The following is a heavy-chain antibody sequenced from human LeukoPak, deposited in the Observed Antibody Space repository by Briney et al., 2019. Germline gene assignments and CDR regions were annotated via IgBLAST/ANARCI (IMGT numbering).Heavy chain of an antibody. CDR3: ARELPESGSHGI. D-gene: IGHD3-22*01. CDR1: GGSMRSNY. Sequence: PSETLSLTCTVSGGSMRSNYWSLIRQPPGKGLEWIGNIYYSGNTNYNPSLKSRVTISVDTSKNQFSLRLSSVTAADTAVYYCARELPESGSHGIWGQGTLVTVSS. J-gene: IGHJ4*02. CDR2: IYYSGNT. V-gene: IGHV4-59*01.